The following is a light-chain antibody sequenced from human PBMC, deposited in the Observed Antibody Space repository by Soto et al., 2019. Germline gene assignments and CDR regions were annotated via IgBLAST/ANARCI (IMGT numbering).Light chain of an antibody. CDR2: RAS. CDR3: QQYAASPLT. CDR1: QSVSSNY. Sequence: EIVLTQSSCTLSLSPGERVTLSCRASQSVSSNYLDWYQQKSGQAPRLLIYRASTRATGIPDRFSGSGSGTDFSLIISRLEPEDSAVYYCQQYAASPLTFGGGTKLEIK. J-gene: IGKJ4*01. V-gene: IGKV3-20*01.